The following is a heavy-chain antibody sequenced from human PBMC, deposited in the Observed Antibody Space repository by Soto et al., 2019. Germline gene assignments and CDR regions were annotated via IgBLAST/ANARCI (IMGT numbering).Heavy chain of an antibody. J-gene: IGHJ2*01. CDR1: GFTFSNYG. V-gene: IGHV3-33*01. D-gene: IGHD2-21*02. CDR2: IWYDGSNK. Sequence: QVQLVESGGGVVQPGRSLRLSCAASGFTFSNYGMHWVRQAPGKGLEWVAVIWYDGSNKYYADSVKGRFTIYRDNSKNTLYLQMNSLRAEDTAVYYCARGWYCGGDCYEWYFDLWGRGNVVTVSS. CDR3: ARGWYCGGDCYEWYFDL.